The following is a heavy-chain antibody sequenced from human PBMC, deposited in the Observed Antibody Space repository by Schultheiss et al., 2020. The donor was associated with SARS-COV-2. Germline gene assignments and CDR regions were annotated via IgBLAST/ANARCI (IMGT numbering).Heavy chain of an antibody. CDR3: ARHSYCSSTSCYAGAFDI. CDR1: GGSISSGGYY. CDR2: IYYSGST. Sequence: SETLSLTCAVSGGSISSGGYYWSWIRQPPGKGLEWIGYIYYSGSTNYNPSLKSRVTISVDTSNNQFSLKLSSVTAADTAVYYCARHSYCSSTSCYAGAFDIWGQGTMVTVSS. J-gene: IGHJ3*02. V-gene: IGHV4-61*08. D-gene: IGHD2-2*01.